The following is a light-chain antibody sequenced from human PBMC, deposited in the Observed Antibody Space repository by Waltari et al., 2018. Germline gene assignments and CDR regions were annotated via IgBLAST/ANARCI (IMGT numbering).Light chain of an antibody. CDR3: CSHGGSNNFYI. J-gene: IGLJ1*01. CDR1: TSDVGAYNY. V-gene: IGLV2-8*01. CDR2: EVT. Sequence: QSALTPPPSASGSRGQSVTIPSPGTTSDVGAYNYVSWYQQYPGQAPKLIIYEVTNRPSGVPDRFSGSKSGNTASLTVSGLQADDEADYYCCSHGGSNNFYIFGTGTTVTVL.